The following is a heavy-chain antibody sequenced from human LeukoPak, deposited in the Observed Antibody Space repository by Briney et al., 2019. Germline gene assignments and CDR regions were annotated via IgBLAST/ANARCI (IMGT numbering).Heavy chain of an antibody. CDR2: ISGDGATT. Sequence: PGGSLRLSCAASGFTFSTYSMNWVRQAPGKGLDWVSIISGDGATTYYADSVKGRFTISRDNSKNTLDLQMNSLRVKDTAVYYCAKKNLAAAGPNYFDYWGQGTLVTVSS. V-gene: IGHV3-23*01. J-gene: IGHJ4*02. CDR3: AKKNLAAAGPNYFDY. CDR1: GFTFSTYS. D-gene: IGHD6-13*01.